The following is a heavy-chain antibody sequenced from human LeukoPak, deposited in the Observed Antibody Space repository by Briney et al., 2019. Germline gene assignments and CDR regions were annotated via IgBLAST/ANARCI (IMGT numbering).Heavy chain of an antibody. Sequence: ASVKVSCKASGYTFTSYGISWVRQAPGQGLEWMGWISAYNGNTNYAQKLQGRVTMTTDTSTSTAYMELRSLRSDDTAVYYCARDYHTIFGVAIIGLYYYYGMDVWGQGTTVTVSS. J-gene: IGHJ6*02. CDR1: GYTFTSYG. CDR2: ISAYNGNT. V-gene: IGHV1-18*01. D-gene: IGHD3-3*01. CDR3: ARDYHTIFGVAIIGLYYYYGMDV.